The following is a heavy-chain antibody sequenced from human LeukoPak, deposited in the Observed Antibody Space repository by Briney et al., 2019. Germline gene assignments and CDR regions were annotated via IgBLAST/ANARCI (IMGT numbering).Heavy chain of an antibody. CDR2: IYHSGST. D-gene: IGHD1-26*01. CDR1: GYSISSGYY. CDR3: ARAGIVGDYYYYMDV. J-gene: IGHJ6*03. V-gene: IGHV4-38-2*02. Sequence: SKTLSLNCTVSGYSISSGYYWGWIRQPPGKGLEWIGSIYHSGSTYYNPSLKSRVTISVDTSKNQFSLKLSSVTAADTAVYYCARAGIVGDYYYYMDVWGKGTTVTVSS.